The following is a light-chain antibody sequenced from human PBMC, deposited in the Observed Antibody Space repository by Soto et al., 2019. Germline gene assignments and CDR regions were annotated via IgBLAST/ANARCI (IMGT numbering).Light chain of an antibody. CDR1: QTISTC. Sequence: DIQMTQFPSSLSASVGDRVTITCRASQTISTCLNWYQQKAGTAPKLLIYGASDLESGIPSRFSGSGSGTYFTLTIGSLQPEDFAIYYCQQCLTTPRTFGQGTRVEI. CDR3: QQCLTTPRT. V-gene: IGKV1-39*01. J-gene: IGKJ1*01. CDR2: GAS.